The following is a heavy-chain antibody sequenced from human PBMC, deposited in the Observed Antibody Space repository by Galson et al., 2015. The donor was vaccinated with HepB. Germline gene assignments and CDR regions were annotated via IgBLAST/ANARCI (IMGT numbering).Heavy chain of an antibody. CDR1: GFTFSSYA. J-gene: IGHJ4*02. D-gene: IGHD1-26*01. CDR2: ISGSGDST. CDR3: AKWIVGATDAAFDY. V-gene: IGHV3-23*01. Sequence: SLRLSCAASGFTFSSYAMSWVRQAPGKGLEWVSAISGSGDSTYYADSVRGRFTISRDNSKNTLYLQMNSLRAEDTAVYYCAKWIVGATDAAFDYWGQGTLVTVSS.